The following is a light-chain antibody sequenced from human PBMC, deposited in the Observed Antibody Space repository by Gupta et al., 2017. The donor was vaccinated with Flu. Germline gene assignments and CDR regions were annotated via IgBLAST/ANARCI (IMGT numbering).Light chain of an antibody. CDR3: QQYGRAPHS. V-gene: IGKV3-20*01. CDR1: QSISSSD. Sequence: EIVLTQSPGTLSLSPGERASLSCRASQSISSSDLAWYQQNPGQAPRLLIFDASSRATGIPDRISGSGSATDFTLTISRLEPEDFAVYYCQQYGRAPHSFGQGTRLDIE. J-gene: IGKJ5*01. CDR2: DAS.